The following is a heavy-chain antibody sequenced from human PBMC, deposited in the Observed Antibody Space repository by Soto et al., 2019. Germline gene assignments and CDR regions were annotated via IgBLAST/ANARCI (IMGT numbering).Heavy chain of an antibody. CDR3: ARVTPPIVATIGVDY. Sequence: PSETLSLTCTVSGGSISSGDYYWSWIRQPPGKGLEWIGYIYYSGSTYYNPSLKSRVTISVDTSKNQFSLKLSSVTAADTAVYYCARVTPPIVATIGVDYWGQGTLVTVSS. J-gene: IGHJ4*02. D-gene: IGHD5-12*01. V-gene: IGHV4-30-4*01. CDR1: GGSISSGDYY. CDR2: IYYSGST.